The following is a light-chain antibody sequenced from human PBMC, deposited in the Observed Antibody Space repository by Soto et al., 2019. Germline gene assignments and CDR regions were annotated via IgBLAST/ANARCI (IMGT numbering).Light chain of an antibody. V-gene: IGKV1-5*01. CDR2: DAS. J-gene: IGKJ1*01. Sequence: DIQMTQSPSTRSASVGDRVTITCRASQSVHIWLAWYQQKPGKAPKLLIYDASSLESGVPSRFSGSGSGTEFTLTISSLQPDDFATYYCQQYNTYSGTFGQGTKVEIK. CDR3: QQYNTYSGT. CDR1: QSVHIW.